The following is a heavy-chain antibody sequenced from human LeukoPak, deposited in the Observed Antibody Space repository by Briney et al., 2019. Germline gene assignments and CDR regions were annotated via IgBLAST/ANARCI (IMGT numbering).Heavy chain of an antibody. CDR1: GFTFSSYW. CDR2: INSDGSST. Sequence: GGSLRVSCAASGFTFSSYWKHWVRQAPGKGLVWVSRINSDGSSTSYADSVKGRFTISRDNAKNTLYLQMNSLRAEDTAVYYCARVARNYYDSSGYYPSDYWGQGTLVTVSS. D-gene: IGHD3-22*01. V-gene: IGHV3-74*01. J-gene: IGHJ4*02. CDR3: ARVARNYYDSSGYYPSDY.